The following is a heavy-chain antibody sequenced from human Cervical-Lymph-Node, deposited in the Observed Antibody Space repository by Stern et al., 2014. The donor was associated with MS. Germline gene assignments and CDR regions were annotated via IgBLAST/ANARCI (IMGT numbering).Heavy chain of an antibody. D-gene: IGHD6-13*01. CDR3: ARSSSPSPYYYYGMDV. CDR2: IWYDGCNK. J-gene: IGHJ6*02. Sequence: MQLVESGGGVVQPGRSLRLSCAASGFPFSSYGMHWVRQAPGKGLEWVAVIWYDGCNKYYADSVKGRFTISRDNSKNTLYLQMNSLRAEDTAVYYCARSSSPSPYYYYGMDVWGQGTTVTVSS. CDR1: GFPFSSYG. V-gene: IGHV3-33*01.